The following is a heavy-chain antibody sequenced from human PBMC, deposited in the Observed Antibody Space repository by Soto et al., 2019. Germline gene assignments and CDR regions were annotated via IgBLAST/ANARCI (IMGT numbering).Heavy chain of an antibody. D-gene: IGHD5-12*01. CDR3: AKVGGYEDYYYYYYMDV. CDR1: GFTFSSYS. J-gene: IGHJ6*03. V-gene: IGHV3-21*01. CDR2: ISSSSSYI. Sequence: PGGSLRVSCAASGFTFSSYSMNWVRQAPGKGLEWVSSISSSSSYIYYADSVKGRFTISRDNAKNSLYLQMNSLRAEDTAVYYCAKVGGYEDYYYYYYMDVWGKGTTVTVSS.